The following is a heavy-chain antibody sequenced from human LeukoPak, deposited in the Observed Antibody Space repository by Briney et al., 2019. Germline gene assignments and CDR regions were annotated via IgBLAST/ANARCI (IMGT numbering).Heavy chain of an antibody. Sequence: GRSLRLSCAASGFTFDDYAMHWVRQAPGKGLEWVSGISWNSGSIGYADSVKGRFTISRDNAKNSLYLQMNSLRAEDTAVYYCARDIYYDFWSGYYRADAFDIWGQGTMVTVSS. J-gene: IGHJ3*02. CDR2: ISWNSGSI. V-gene: IGHV3-9*01. D-gene: IGHD3-3*01. CDR1: GFTFDDYA. CDR3: ARDIYYDFWSGYYRADAFDI.